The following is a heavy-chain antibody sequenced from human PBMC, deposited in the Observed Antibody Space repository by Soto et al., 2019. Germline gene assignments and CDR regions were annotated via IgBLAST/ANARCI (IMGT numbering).Heavy chain of an antibody. Sequence: EVQLVESGGGLVQPGGSLRLSCAASGFTFSSYWMHWVRQAPGKGLVWVSRINSDGSSTSYADSVKGRFTISRDNAKNTLYLQMNSLRAEDTAVYYCAREGGLGRYFDWLAVDYWGQGTLVTVSS. J-gene: IGHJ4*02. V-gene: IGHV3-74*01. CDR2: INSDGSST. CDR1: GFTFSSYW. CDR3: AREGGLGRYFDWLAVDY. D-gene: IGHD3-9*01.